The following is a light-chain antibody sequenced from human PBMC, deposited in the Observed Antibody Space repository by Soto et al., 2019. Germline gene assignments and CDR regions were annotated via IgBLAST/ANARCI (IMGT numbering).Light chain of an antibody. CDR3: SSYTSSSTRV. CDR1: SSDFGGNNY. V-gene: IGLV2-14*01. J-gene: IGLJ3*02. CDR2: EVS. Sequence: QSALTQPASVSGSPGQSITISCTGTSSDFGGNNYVSWYQQHPGKAPKLMIYEVSNRPSGVSNRFSGSKSGNTASLTIFGLQAEDEADYYCSSYTSSSTRVFGGGTKLTVL.